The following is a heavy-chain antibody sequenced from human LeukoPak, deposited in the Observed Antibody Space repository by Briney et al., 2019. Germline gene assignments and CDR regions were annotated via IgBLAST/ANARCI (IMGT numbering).Heavy chain of an antibody. J-gene: IGHJ6*03. CDR3: ARVSPYYYYYYMDV. Sequence: GSLRLSCAASGFTFSSYAMSWVRQPPGKGLEWIGSIYYSGSTYYNPSLKSRVTISVDTSKNQFSLKLSSVTAADTAVYYCARVSPYYYYYYMDVWGKGTTVTVSS. CDR1: GFTFSSYA. CDR2: IYYSGST. V-gene: IGHV4-39*07.